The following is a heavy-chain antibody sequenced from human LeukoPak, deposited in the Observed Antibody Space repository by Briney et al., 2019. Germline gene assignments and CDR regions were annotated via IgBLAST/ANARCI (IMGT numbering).Heavy chain of an antibody. V-gene: IGHV3-23*01. CDR1: GFTCTTYA. CDR3: GRGRGGNYGGNSGHFDL. J-gene: IGHJ4*02. D-gene: IGHD4-23*01. Sequence: GGSLRRSWAASGFTCTTYAMNWVRQAPGKGLEWVSGITSSGSNTYYADSVKGRFTISRDNSKNTLYLQMNSLRAEDTAVYYCGRGRGGNYGGNSGHFDLWGQGTLVTVSS. CDR2: ITSSGSNT.